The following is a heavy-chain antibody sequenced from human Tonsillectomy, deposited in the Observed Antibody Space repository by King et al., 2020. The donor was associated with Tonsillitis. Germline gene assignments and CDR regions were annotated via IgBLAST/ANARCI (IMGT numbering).Heavy chain of an antibody. CDR2: ISGSGGST. V-gene: IGHV3-23*04. Sequence: VQLVESGGGLVQPGGSLRLSCAASGFTFSSYAMSWVRQAPGKGLEWVSAISGSGGSTYYADSVKGRFTISRDNSKNTLYLQMNSLRAEDTAVYYCAGTSSSCWYGNYYYYYGMDVWGQGTTVTVSS. CDR3: AGTSSSCWYGNYYYYYGMDV. D-gene: IGHD6-19*01. J-gene: IGHJ6*02. CDR1: GFTFSSYA.